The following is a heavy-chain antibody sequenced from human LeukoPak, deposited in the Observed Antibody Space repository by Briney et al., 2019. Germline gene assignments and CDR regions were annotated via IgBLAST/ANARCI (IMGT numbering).Heavy chain of an antibody. D-gene: IGHD4-17*01. CDR3: ARQDYGDYAAGYY. CDR1: GYTFTSYW. CDR2: IYPGDSDT. J-gene: IGHJ4*02. Sequence: GGSLQISCKGSGYTFTSYWIGGVRQMPGKGLEGMGIIYPGDSDTRYSPSFQGQVTISADKSISTAYLQWSSLKASDTAMYYCARQDYGDYAAGYYWGQGTLVTVSS. V-gene: IGHV5-51*01.